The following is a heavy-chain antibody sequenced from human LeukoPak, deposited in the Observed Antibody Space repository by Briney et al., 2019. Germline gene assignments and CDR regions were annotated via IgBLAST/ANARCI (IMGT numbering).Heavy chain of an antibody. Sequence: GGSLRLSCAASGFTFSSYWMHWVRQAPGKGLEWISYIGGTSEHVYYADSVKGRFTISRDNAQNSLYLQMTSLRAEDTAMYYCARDINAFDIWGQGTKVTVSS. CDR2: IGGTSEHV. CDR1: GFTFSSYW. CDR3: ARDINAFDI. V-gene: IGHV3-21*05. J-gene: IGHJ3*02. D-gene: IGHD1-14*01.